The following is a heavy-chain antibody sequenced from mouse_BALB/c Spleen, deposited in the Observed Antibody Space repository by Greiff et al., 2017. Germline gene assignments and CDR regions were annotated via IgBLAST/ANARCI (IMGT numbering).Heavy chain of an antibody. J-gene: IGHJ2*01. CDR2: INPSTGYT. V-gene: IGHV1-7*01. CDR3: ARNLPDY. Sequence: QVQLKQSGAELAKPGASVKMSCKASGYTFTSYWMHWVKQRPGQGLEWIGYINPSTGYTEYNQKFKDKATLTADKSSSTAYMQLSSLTSEDSAVYYCARNLPDYWGQGTTLTVSS. CDR1: GYTFTSYW.